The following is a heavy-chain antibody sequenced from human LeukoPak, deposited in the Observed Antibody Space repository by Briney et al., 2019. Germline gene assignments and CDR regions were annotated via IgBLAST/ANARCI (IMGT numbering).Heavy chain of an antibody. CDR3: AKRARYCSSTSCYIEKGHPFDY. Sequence: TGGSLRLSCAASGFTFSSYAMSWVRQAPGKGLEWVSAISGSGGSTYYADSVKGRFTISRENSKNTLSLKMNSLRAEDTAVYYCAKRARYCSSTSCYIEKGHPFDYWGQGTLVTVSS. V-gene: IGHV3-23*01. CDR1: GFTFSSYA. D-gene: IGHD2-2*02. J-gene: IGHJ4*02. CDR2: ISGSGGST.